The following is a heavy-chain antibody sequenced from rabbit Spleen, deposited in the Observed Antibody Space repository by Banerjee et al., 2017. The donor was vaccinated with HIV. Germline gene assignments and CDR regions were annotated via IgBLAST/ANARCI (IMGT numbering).Heavy chain of an antibody. Sequence: QEQLVESGGDLVQPGASLTLSCKASGFDFSTYSMSWVRQAPGKGLEWIGYIVPIFGVTYYASWVNGRFTISSHNAQNTLYLQLNSLTAADTATYFCVRGASSSGYYNLWGPGTLVTVS. CDR3: VRGASSSGYYNL. D-gene: IGHD1-1*01. CDR2: IVPIFGVT. V-gene: IGHV1S47*01. J-gene: IGHJ4*01. CDR1: GFDFSTYS.